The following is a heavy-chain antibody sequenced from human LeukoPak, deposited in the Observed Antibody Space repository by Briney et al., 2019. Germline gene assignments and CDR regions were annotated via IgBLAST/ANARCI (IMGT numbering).Heavy chain of an antibody. CDR3: ARDTEGYIYGYYYYGMDV. CDR1: GFTFDDYA. J-gene: IGHJ6*02. Sequence: PGGSLRLSCAASGFTFDDYAMHWVRQAPGKGLEWVSLISGDSHSTFYADSVKGRFTISRDNSKNSLYPQMNSLRNDDTALYYCARDTEGYIYGYYYYGMDVWGQGTTVTVSS. D-gene: IGHD5-18*01. CDR2: ISGDSHST. V-gene: IGHV3-43*02.